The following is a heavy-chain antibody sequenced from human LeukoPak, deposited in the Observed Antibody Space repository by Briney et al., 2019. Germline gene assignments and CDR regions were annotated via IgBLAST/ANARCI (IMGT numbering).Heavy chain of an antibody. D-gene: IGHD3-16*01. CDR2: IDHDGSQK. CDR3: AKDGGGGTYSFDY. CDR1: GFTFSANN. V-gene: IGHV3-30*02. J-gene: IGHJ4*02. Sequence: GGSLRLSCAVSGFTFSANNMHWVRQAPGKGLEWVTFIDHDGSQKFYADSVKGRFTISRDNSKNALYLHINSLRPEDTAVYYCAKDGGGGTYSFDYWGQGSLATVSS.